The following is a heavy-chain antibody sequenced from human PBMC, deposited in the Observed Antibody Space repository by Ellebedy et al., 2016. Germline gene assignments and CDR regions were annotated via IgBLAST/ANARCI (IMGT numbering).Heavy chain of an antibody. CDR3: ARASRGPTTVVTPGDY. V-gene: IGHV1-8*01. Sequence: ASVKVSCXASGYTFTSYDINWVRQATGQGLEWMGWMNPNSGNTGYAQKFQGRVTMTRNTSISTAYMELSSLRSEDTAVYYCARASRGPTTVVTPGDYWGQGTLVTVSS. D-gene: IGHD4-23*01. J-gene: IGHJ4*02. CDR2: MNPNSGNT. CDR1: GYTFTSYD.